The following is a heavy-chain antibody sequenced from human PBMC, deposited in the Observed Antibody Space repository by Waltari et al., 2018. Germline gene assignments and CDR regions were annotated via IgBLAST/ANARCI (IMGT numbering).Heavy chain of an antibody. CDR2: IGGSGNDP. D-gene: IGHD3-22*01. CDR3: AREPSSGYPFNWFDP. CDR1: GFTVSSHA. V-gene: IGHV3-23*01. Sequence: EVQLLESGGNLVQPGGSLRLSCAASGFTVSSHAMSWVRQAPGEGLEWVSTIGGSGNDPYYADSVEGRFTISRDNSQSTLYLQMNSLRAEDTAVYYCAREPSSGYPFNWFDPWGQGTLVTVSS. J-gene: IGHJ5*02.